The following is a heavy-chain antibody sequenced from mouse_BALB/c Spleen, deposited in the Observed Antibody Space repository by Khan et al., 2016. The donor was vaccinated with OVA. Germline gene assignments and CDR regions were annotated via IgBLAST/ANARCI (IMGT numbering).Heavy chain of an antibody. J-gene: IGHJ1*01. CDR1: GFTIKDSY. D-gene: IGHD2-3*01. Sequence: VQLQQSGAELVKPGASVKLSCTASGFTIKDSYLHWVKQRPEQGLEWIGRIAPATGNTQYDSKFQGKATITSDTSSNTSYLQFNSLTSEDTAVYYCARPSYDPRDFEVWGAGTTVTVSS. V-gene: IGHV14-3*02. CDR2: IAPATGNT. CDR3: ARPSYDPRDFEV.